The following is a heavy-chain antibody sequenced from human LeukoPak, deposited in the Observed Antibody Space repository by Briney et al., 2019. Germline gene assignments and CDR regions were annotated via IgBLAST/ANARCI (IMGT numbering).Heavy chain of an antibody. J-gene: IGHJ5*02. CDR1: GGSISSYY. V-gene: IGHV4-59*01. Sequence: SETLSLTCTVSGGSISSYYWSWIRQPPGKGLEWIGYIYYSGSTNYNPSLKSRVTISVDTSKNQFSLKLSSVTAADTAVYYCARESGPNWFDPWAREPWSPSPQ. CDR2: IYYSGST. CDR3: ARESGPNWFDP. D-gene: IGHD1-14*01.